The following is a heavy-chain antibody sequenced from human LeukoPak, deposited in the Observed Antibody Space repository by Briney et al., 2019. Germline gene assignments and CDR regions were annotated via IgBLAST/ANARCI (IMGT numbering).Heavy chain of an antibody. CDR2: ISSRSSYI. CDR1: GFTFSSYS. D-gene: IGHD3-10*01. CDR3: AGDLGGFDY. V-gene: IGHV3-21*01. Sequence: GGSLRLSCAASGFTFSSYSMNWVRQAPGKGLEWVSSISSRSSYIYYADSVKGRFTISRDNAKNSLYLQMNSLRAEDTAVYYCAGDLGGFDYWGQGTLVTVSS. J-gene: IGHJ4*02.